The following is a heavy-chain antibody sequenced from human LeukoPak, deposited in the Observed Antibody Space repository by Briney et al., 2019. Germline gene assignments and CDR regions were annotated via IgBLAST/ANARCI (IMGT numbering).Heavy chain of an antibody. D-gene: IGHD2-15*01. CDR1: GFTFSSYA. V-gene: IGHV3-23*01. CDR2: ISGSGGST. CDR3: ARVPVYCSGGSCYPTLDY. Sequence: GGSLRLSCAASGFTFSSYAMSWVRQAPGQGLEWVSAISGSGGSTYYADSVKGRFTISRDNSNNTLYLQMNSLRAEDTAVYYCARVPVYCSGGSCYPTLDYWGQGTLVTVSS. J-gene: IGHJ4*02.